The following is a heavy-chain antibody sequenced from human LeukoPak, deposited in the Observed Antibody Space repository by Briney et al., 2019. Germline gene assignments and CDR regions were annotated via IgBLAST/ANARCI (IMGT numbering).Heavy chain of an antibody. CDR2: ISNSGRST. CDR3: AKGIQWELPLEY. D-gene: IGHD1-26*01. CDR1: GFTFSSYA. V-gene: IGHV3-23*01. Sequence: GGSLRLSCATSGFTFSSYAMSWVRQAPGKGLEWVSAISNSGRSTYHADSVKGRFTIPRDNSKNTLYLQMNSVRAEDTAVYYCAKGIQWELPLEYWGQGTLVTVSS. J-gene: IGHJ4*02.